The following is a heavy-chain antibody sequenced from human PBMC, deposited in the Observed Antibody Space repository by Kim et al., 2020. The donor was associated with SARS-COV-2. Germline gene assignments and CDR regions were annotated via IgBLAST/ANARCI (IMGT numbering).Heavy chain of an antibody. J-gene: IGHJ4*02. CDR2: ISWDSGSI. Sequence: GGSLRLSCAASGFTFDDYAMHWVRQAPGKGLEWVSGISWDSGSIGYADSVKGRFTISRDNAKNSLYLQMNSLRAEDTALYYCAIGTKGFMVRGVMFYYWGPGTLVSVSP. V-gene: IGHV3-9*01. CDR1: GFTFDDYA. D-gene: IGHD3-10*01. CDR3: AIGTKGFMVRGVMFYY.